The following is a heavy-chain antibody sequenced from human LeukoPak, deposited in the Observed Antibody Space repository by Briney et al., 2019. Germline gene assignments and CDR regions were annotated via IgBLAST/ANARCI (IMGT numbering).Heavy chain of an antibody. J-gene: IGHJ4*02. Sequence: PGGSLRLSCAASGFPFDAYAMHWVRQGPGKGLEWVAGISWNSERIGYEDSVKGRFTISRDNAENYLYLQMNSLRGEDTAFYYCAKDASVGDSRGWYPSCFDSWGQGVLVTVSS. D-gene: IGHD6-19*01. CDR3: AKDASVGDSRGWYPSCFDS. CDR2: ISWNSERI. V-gene: IGHV3-9*01. CDR1: GFPFDAYA.